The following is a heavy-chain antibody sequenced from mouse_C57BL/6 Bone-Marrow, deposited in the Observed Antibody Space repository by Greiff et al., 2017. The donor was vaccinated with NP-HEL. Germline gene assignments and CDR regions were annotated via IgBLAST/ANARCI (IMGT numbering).Heavy chain of an antibody. V-gene: IGHV5-6*01. CDR3: ARQGIITTVVAPYYYAMDY. CDR1: GFTFSSYG. D-gene: IGHD1-1*01. J-gene: IGHJ4*01. CDR2: ISSGGSYT. Sequence: EVQLVESGGDLVKPGGSLKLSCAASGFTFSSYGMSWVRQTPDKRLEWVATISSGGSYTYYPDSVKGRFTISRDNAKNTLYLQMSSLKSEDTAMYYCARQGIITTVVAPYYYAMDYWGQGTSVTVSS.